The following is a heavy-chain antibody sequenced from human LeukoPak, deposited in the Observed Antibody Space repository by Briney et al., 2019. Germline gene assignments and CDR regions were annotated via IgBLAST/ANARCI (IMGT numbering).Heavy chain of an antibody. CDR1: GGSISSYY. V-gene: IGHV4-59*08. CDR3: ARGKRYSGYTREFGKAFDI. Sequence: SETLSLTCTVSGGSISSYYWNWIRQPPGKGLEWIGYIYYSGSTNYNSSLKSRVTISVDTSKNQFSLKLRSVTAADTAVYFCARGKRYSGYTREFGKAFDIWGQGTVVTVSS. J-gene: IGHJ3*02. D-gene: IGHD5-12*01. CDR2: IYYSGST.